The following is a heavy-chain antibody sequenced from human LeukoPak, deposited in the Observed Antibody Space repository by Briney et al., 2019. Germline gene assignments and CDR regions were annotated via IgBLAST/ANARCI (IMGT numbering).Heavy chain of an antibody. D-gene: IGHD2-2*02. J-gene: IGHJ6*02. CDR2: ISYDGSNK. Sequence: PGGSLRLSCAASGFTFSSYAMHWVRQAPGKGLEWVAVISYDGSNKYYADSVKGRFTISRDNSKDTLYLQMNSLRAEDTAVYYCARDWRYCSSTSCYRGYYYYYDMDVWGQGTTVTVSS. CDR1: GFTFSSYA. V-gene: IGHV3-30-3*01. CDR3: ARDWRYCSSTSCYRGYYYYYDMDV.